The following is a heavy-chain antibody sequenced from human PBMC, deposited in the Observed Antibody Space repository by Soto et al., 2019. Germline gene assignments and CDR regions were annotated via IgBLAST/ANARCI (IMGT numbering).Heavy chain of an antibody. CDR1: VVSRPTTSFY. V-gene: IGHV4-39*01. CDR3: ARLLTY. Sequence: TVSVVSRPTTSFYWGWIRQPPGKGLQWVGSVDSSGSTYYNPSLKSRVTISVDTSKNQFFLKLTSVTAADTAVYYCARLLTYWGQGIMVTVSS. CDR2: VDSSGST. J-gene: IGHJ4*01. D-gene: IGHD2-8*01.